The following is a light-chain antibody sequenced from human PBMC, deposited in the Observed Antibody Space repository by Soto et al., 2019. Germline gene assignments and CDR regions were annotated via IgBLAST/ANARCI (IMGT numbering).Light chain of an antibody. Sequence: DIQLTQSPSFLSASVGDRVTITCRASQGISSYLAWYQQKPGKAPKLLIFAASTLHNGVPSRFSGSGSGTAFTLTISSLQPEDFATNYCLLLNSYSPDTFGPGTKVDIK. CDR3: LLLNSYSPDT. CDR2: AAS. V-gene: IGKV1-9*01. CDR1: QGISSY. J-gene: IGKJ3*01.